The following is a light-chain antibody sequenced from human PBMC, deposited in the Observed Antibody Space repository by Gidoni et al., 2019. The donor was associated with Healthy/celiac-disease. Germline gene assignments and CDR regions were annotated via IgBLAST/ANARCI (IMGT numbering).Light chain of an antibody. CDR1: QSISSY. CDR3: QQSYSTLDT. CDR2: AAS. V-gene: IGKV1-39*01. Sequence: DIQITPSPSSLSASVGDRVTIPCRASQSISSYLNWYQQKPGKAPKLLIDAASSLQSGVPSRFSGSGSGTDFTLTISRLQPEDFATYYCQQSYSTLDTFXXXTRLEIK. J-gene: IGKJ5*01.